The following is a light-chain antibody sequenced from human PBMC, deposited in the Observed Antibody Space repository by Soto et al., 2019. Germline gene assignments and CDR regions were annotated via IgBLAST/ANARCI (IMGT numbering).Light chain of an antibody. CDR1: SSDVGGYNY. CDR3: SSHGGSIPFYV. J-gene: IGLJ1*01. CDR2: EVS. Sequence: QSALTQPASVSGSPGQSITISCTGTSSDVGGYNYVSWYQQHPGKVPKLIIHEVSNRPSGVSNRFSGSKSGNTASLTISGLQTEDEADYYCSSHGGSIPFYVFGTGTKLTVL. V-gene: IGLV2-14*03.